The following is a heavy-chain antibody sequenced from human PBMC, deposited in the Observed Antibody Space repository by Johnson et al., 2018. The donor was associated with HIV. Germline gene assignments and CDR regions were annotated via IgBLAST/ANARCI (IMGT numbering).Heavy chain of an antibody. J-gene: IGHJ3*02. CDR2: IYSDGST. D-gene: IGHD1-26*01. CDR1: QFTFDDYG. V-gene: IGHV3-66*04. Sequence: MPLVESGGGVVRPGGSLRLSCAASQFTFDDYGMSWVRQAPGKGLEWVSAIYSDGSTYYAESVKGRFTISRDSSKNTLYFQLNSLRAEDTAVYYCARPLGGSVDAFDIWGQGTMVTVSS. CDR3: ARPLGGSVDAFDI.